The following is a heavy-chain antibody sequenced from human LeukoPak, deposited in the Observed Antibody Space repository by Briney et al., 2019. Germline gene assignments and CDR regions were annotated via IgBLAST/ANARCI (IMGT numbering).Heavy chain of an antibody. CDR3: ARPDRDAFDI. Sequence: SETLSLTCTVSGYSISSGYYWGWIRQPPGKGLEWIGSIYHSGSTYYNPSLKSRVIISVDTSKNQFSLKLSSVTAADTAVYYCARPDRDAFDIWGQGTMVTVSS. CDR1: GYSISSGYY. V-gene: IGHV4-38-2*02. CDR2: IYHSGST. J-gene: IGHJ3*02.